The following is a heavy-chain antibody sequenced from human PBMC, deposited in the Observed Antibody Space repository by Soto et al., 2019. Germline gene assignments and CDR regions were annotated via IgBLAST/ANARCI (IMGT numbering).Heavy chain of an antibody. CDR2: IRSKGNNYAT. Sequence: EVQLVEFGGGLVQPGGSLKLSCAASGFTFSGSAMHWVRQASGKGLEWVGRIRSKGNNYATAYGASLKGRFTISRDDSKNQAYLQTNSLNTEDTAVYYCSRQASDFWSGKPQYYMDVWGKGNTVTVSS. V-gene: IGHV3-73*01. J-gene: IGHJ6*03. CDR3: SRQASDFWSGKPQYYMDV. CDR1: GFTFSGSA. D-gene: IGHD3-3*01.